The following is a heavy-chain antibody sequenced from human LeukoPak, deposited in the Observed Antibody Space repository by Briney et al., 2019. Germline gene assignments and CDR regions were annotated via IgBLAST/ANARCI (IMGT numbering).Heavy chain of an antibody. D-gene: IGHD2-2*02. CDR1: GGTFSSYA. J-gene: IGHJ4*02. Sequence: GASVKVSCKASGGTFSSYAVSWVRQAPGQGLEWMGGIIPIFGTANYAQKFQGRVTITTDESTSTAYMELSSLRSEDTAVYYCARGNCSSSSCYSADYWGQGTLVTVSS. CDR2: IIPIFGTA. V-gene: IGHV1-69*05. CDR3: ARGNCSSSSCYSADY.